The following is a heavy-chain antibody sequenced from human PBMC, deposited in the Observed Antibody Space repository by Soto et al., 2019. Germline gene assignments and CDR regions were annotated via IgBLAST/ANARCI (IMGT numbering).Heavy chain of an antibody. CDR2: ISSSSSTI. V-gene: IGHV3-48*02. J-gene: IGHJ4*02. D-gene: IGHD3-22*01. CDR3: ARDYYDSSGYYPDY. CDR1: GFTFSSYS. Sequence: GGSLRLSCAASGFTFSSYSMSWVRQAPGKGLEWVSYISSSSSTIYYADSVKGRSTISRDNAKNSLYLQMNSLRDEDTAVYYCARDYYDSSGYYPDYWGQGTLVTVSS.